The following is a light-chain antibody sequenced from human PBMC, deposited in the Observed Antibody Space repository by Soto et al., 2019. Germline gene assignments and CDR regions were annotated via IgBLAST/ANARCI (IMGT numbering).Light chain of an antibody. V-gene: IGLV2-14*01. CDR3: SSYTSSIV. CDR1: SSDVGGYNY. J-gene: IGLJ1*01. CDR2: DVS. Sequence: QSVLTQPASGSGSPGQPITISCTGTSSDVGGYNYVSWYQPHPGKAPKLMIYDVSNRPSGVSSRFSGYKSGNAAPLTFSRLQAEDEAEYFFSSYTSSIVFGAGNKVTVL.